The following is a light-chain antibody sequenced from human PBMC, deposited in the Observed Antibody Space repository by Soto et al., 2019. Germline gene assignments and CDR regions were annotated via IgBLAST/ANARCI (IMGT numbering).Light chain of an antibody. Sequence: EVVLTQSPGTLSLSPGERATLSCRASQSVSSGYLAWHQQKPGQAPRLLIYGASSRATGIPDRFSGSGSGTDFTLTISRLEPEEFAVYYCQQYHRSPHTFGQGTRLEIK. J-gene: IGKJ5*01. CDR3: QQYHRSPHT. V-gene: IGKV3-20*01. CDR2: GAS. CDR1: QSVSSGY.